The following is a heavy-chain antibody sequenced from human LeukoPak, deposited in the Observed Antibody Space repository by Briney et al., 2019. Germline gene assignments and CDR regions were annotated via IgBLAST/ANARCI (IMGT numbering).Heavy chain of an antibody. V-gene: IGHV3-23*01. J-gene: IGHJ4*02. Sequence: GGSLRLSCVGSGFTFTDYALSWVRQAPGKGLEWVSAVTDSGGDTLYADSVRGRFTIYRDNLRNILYLQMHGLRVDDTAVYFCAKDGAQPGFFFDSWGQGALVTVSS. D-gene: IGHD1-26*01. CDR1: GFTFTDYA. CDR2: VTDSGGDT. CDR3: AKDGAQPGFFFDS.